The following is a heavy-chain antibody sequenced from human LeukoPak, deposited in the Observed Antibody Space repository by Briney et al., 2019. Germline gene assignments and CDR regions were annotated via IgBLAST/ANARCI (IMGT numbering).Heavy chain of an antibody. J-gene: IGHJ6*03. Sequence: SETLSLTCAVYGGSFSGYYWSWIRQPPGKGLEWIGEINHSGSTNYNPSPKSRVTISVDTSKNQFSLKLSSVTAADTAVYYCARLSKDYYGSGSYFRHYYYYYMDVWGQGTLVTVSS. V-gene: IGHV4-34*01. CDR2: INHSGST. CDR3: ARLSKDYYGSGSYFRHYYYYYMDV. CDR1: GGSFSGYY. D-gene: IGHD3-10*01.